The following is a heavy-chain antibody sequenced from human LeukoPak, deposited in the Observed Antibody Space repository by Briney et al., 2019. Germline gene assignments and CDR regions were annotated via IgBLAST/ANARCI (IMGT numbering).Heavy chain of an antibody. CDR1: GYTFTGYY. Sequence: ASVKVSCKASGYTFTGYYMHWVRQAPGQGLEWVGIINPSGGGTSYAQKFQGRVTMTRDMSTSTVYMELSSLRSEDTAVYYCARGYCSGGSCSPQDAFDIWGQGTMVTVSS. CDR3: ARGYCSGGSCSPQDAFDI. CDR2: INPSGGGT. J-gene: IGHJ3*02. D-gene: IGHD2-15*01. V-gene: IGHV1-46*01.